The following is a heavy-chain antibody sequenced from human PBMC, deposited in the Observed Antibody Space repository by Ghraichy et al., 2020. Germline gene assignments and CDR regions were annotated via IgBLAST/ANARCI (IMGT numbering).Heavy chain of an antibody. J-gene: IGHJ4*01. D-gene: IGHD3-10*01. Sequence: ETLSLTCATSGFSFSRFSMNWVRQAPGKGLVWVSYISGSGTNKQYADSVKGRFTISRDNAKDSVYLQMDSLTVEDTAMYYCVRADGSGSFYYWGQGTQVSVSS. CDR2: ISGSGTNK. CDR1: GFSFSRFS. CDR3: VRADGSGSFYY. V-gene: IGHV3-48*01.